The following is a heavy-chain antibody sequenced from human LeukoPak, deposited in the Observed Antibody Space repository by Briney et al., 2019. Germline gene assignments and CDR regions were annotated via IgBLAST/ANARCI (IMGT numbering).Heavy chain of an antibody. Sequence: GGSLRLSCGASGFTFSTYSMNWVRQAPGEGLERVSYISSSRNVVYYADSVKGRFTISRDNAKNSLYLQMSGLRDEDTAVYYCARGPDGSGTNAFDIWGQGTMVTVSS. J-gene: IGHJ3*02. V-gene: IGHV3-48*02. CDR1: GFTFSTYS. CDR2: ISSSRNVV. CDR3: ARGPDGSGTNAFDI. D-gene: IGHD3-10*01.